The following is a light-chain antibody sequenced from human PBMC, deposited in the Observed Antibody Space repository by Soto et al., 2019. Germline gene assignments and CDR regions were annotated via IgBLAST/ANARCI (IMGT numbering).Light chain of an antibody. CDR3: QSYDSSLSGSGV. V-gene: IGLV1-40*01. Sequence: QSVLTQPPSVSGAPGQRVTNSCTGSYSNIGAGYEVHWYQQIPGTAPKLLISGHNNRPSGVPDRFFGSKSGTSASLTIIGLQAEDEADYSCQSYDSSLSGSGVFGGGTKVTVL. CDR2: GHN. J-gene: IGLJ3*02. CDR1: YSNIGAGYE.